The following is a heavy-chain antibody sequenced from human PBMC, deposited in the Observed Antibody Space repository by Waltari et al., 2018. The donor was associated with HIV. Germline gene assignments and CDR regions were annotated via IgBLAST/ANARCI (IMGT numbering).Heavy chain of an antibody. V-gene: IGHV4-39*07. D-gene: IGHD3-16*01. Sequence: QLQLQESGPGLVKPSETLSLTCTVSGGSISSSSYYWGWIRQPPGKGLEWIGSIDYSGSTYYNPSLKSRVTISVDTSKNQFSLKLSSVTAADTAVYYCARGRGASPGEDWFDPWGQGTLVTVSS. CDR1: GGSISSSSYY. J-gene: IGHJ5*02. CDR2: IDYSGST. CDR3: ARGRGASPGEDWFDP.